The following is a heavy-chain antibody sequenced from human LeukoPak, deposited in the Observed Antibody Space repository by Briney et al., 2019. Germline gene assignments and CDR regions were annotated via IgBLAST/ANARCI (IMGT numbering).Heavy chain of an antibody. J-gene: IGHJ3*02. CDR2: INPNSGDT. D-gene: IGHD3-16*01. V-gene: IGHV1-2*02. CDR3: ARDGGLDI. CDR1: GYTFTVYY. Sequence: GASVKVSCKASGYTFTVYYMHWVRQAPGQGLEWMGWINPNSGDTNYAQKFQGRVTMTRDTSIGTAYMELSRLRSDDTAMYYCARDGGLDIWGQGTMVTVSS.